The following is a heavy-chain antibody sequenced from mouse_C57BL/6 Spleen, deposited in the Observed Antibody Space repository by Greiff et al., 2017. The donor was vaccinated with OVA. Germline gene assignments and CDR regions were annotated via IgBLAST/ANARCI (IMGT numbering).Heavy chain of an antibody. CDR1: GFSFNTYA. CDR2: IRSKSNNYAT. J-gene: IGHJ4*01. V-gene: IGHV10-1*01. CDR3: VRPSGYYVDYYAMDY. D-gene: IGHD2-3*01. Sequence: EVKLMESGGGLVQPKGSLKLSCAASGFSFNTYAMNWVRQAPGKGLEWVARIRSKSNNYATYYADSVKDRFTISRDDSESMLYLQMNNLKTEDTAMYYCVRPSGYYVDYYAMDYWGQGTSVTVSS.